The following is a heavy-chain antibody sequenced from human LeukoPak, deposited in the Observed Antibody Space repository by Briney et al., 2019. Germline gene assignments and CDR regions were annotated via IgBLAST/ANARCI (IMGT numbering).Heavy chain of an antibody. CDR3: ARVSARGRNYFDY. V-gene: IGHV4-59*12. D-gene: IGHD1-26*01. CDR2: IYHSGST. Sequence: PSETLSLTCTVSGGSISSYYWSWIRQPPGKGLEWIGEIYHSGSTNYNPSLKSRVTISVDKSKNQFSLKLSSVTAADTAVYYCARVSARGRNYFDYWGQGTLVTVSS. CDR1: GGSISSYY. J-gene: IGHJ4*02.